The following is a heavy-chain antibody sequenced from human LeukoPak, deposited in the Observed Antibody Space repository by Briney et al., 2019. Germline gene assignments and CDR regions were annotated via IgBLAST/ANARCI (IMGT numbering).Heavy chain of an antibody. CDR2: ISPSGSTI. D-gene: IGHD4-11*01. V-gene: IGHV3-48*03. J-gene: IGHJ4*02. Sequence: GGSLRLSCAASGFTFSSDEMNWIRQALGKGLEWVSFISPSGSTIYYADSVKGRFTISRDNAKNSLYLHMNSLRVEDTAVYYCARRSYYGDFDYWGQGTLVTVSS. CDR3: ARRSYYGDFDY. CDR1: GFTFSSDE.